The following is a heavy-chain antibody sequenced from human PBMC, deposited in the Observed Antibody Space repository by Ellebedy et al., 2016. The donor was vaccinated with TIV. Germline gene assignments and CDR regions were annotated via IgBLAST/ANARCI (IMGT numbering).Heavy chain of an antibody. D-gene: IGHD2-15*01. CDR3: VRGGCSGGSCYPWGY. V-gene: IGHV3-74*01. CDR2: IKSDGRAT. J-gene: IGHJ4*02. Sequence: PGGSLRLSCAASGFTFNTYWMHWVRQAPGKGLVWVSLIKSDGRATAYADSVKGRFTISRDNAKNTLYLQMNSLRAEDTAVYYCVRGGCSGGSCYPWGYWGQGSLVTVSS. CDR1: GFTFNTYW.